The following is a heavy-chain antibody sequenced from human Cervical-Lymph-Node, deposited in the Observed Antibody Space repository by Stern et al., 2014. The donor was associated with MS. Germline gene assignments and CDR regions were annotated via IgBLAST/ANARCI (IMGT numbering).Heavy chain of an antibody. Sequence: QLVESGGGLVQPGRSLRLSWAASGFAFDDYALHWVRQAPGKGLEWVSGISWYNSGLDYADSVKGQFTMSRDNAKNSLFLQMDSLRPEDTALYYCTAGYCSSNSCYNFDYWGQGALVTVSS. J-gene: IGHJ4*02. D-gene: IGHD2-2*02. CDR2: ISWYNSGL. V-gene: IGHV3-9*01. CDR3: TAGYCSSNSCYNFDY. CDR1: GFAFDDYA.